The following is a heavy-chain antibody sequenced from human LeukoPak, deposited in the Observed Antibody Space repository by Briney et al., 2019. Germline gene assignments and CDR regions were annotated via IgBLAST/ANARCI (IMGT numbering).Heavy chain of an antibody. CDR1: GYTFSSYY. CDR3: ARAPKGRGHSYDDFDY. CDR2: INPSGGST. J-gene: IGHJ4*02. Sequence: ASVKVSCKASGYTFSSYYMHWVRQAPGQGLEWMGIINPSGGSTSYAQKFQGRVTMTRDTSTSTVYMELSSLRSEDTAVYYCARAPKGRGHSYDDFDYWGQGTLVTVSS. D-gene: IGHD5-18*01. V-gene: IGHV1-46*01.